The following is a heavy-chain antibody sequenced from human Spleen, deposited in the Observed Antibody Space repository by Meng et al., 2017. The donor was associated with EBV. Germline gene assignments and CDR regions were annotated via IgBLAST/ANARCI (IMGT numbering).Heavy chain of an antibody. CDR3: AKDCFGDEDS. CDR1: GITLSSYW. J-gene: IGHJ4*02. Sequence: EVQVKESGGGLVQRGGSLRLSCAASGITLSSYWVHWVRQVPGKGLVWVSRINRDGSVINYADSVKGRFTISRDNAKNIVYLQMNNLRTEDAAVYYCAKDCFGDEDSWGQGTLVTVSS. D-gene: IGHD3-10*01. CDR2: INRDGSVI. V-gene: IGHV3-74*01.